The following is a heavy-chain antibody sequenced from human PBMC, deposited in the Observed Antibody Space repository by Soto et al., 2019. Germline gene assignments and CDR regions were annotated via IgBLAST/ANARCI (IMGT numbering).Heavy chain of an antibody. CDR3: AKDTPYSGYDFNRHFDY. CDR1: GFTFSSYA. Sequence: EVQLLESGGGLVQPGGSLRLSCAASGFTFSSYAMSWARQAPGKGLEWVSAISGSGGSTYYADSVKGRFTISRDNSKNTLYLQMNSLRAEDTAVYYCAKDTPYSGYDFNRHFDYWGQGTLVTVSS. J-gene: IGHJ4*02. D-gene: IGHD5-12*01. CDR2: ISGSGGST. V-gene: IGHV3-23*01.